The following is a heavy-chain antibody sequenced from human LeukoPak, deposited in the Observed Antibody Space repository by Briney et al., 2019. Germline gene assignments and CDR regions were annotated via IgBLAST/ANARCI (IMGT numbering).Heavy chain of an antibody. D-gene: IGHD2-2*01. Sequence: GGSLRLSCAASGFIFSSYGMHWVRQAPGKGLEWVAFIRYDGSNKYYADSVKGRFTISRDNSKNTLYLQMNSLRAEDTAVYYCASFPIVVVPVGGEEDYWGQGTLVTVSS. J-gene: IGHJ4*02. CDR3: ASFPIVVVPVGGEEDY. CDR2: IRYDGSNK. V-gene: IGHV3-30*02. CDR1: GFIFSSYG.